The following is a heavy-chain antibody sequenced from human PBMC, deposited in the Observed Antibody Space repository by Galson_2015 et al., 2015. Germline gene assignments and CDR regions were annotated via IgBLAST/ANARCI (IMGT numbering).Heavy chain of an antibody. CDR2: ISGSGGST. D-gene: IGHD5-12*01. CDR1: GFTFSSYA. J-gene: IGHJ4*02. CDR3: AKILVGGYDSHGSGFDY. V-gene: IGHV3-23*01. Sequence: SLRLSCAASGFTFSSYAMSWVRQAPGKGLEWVSAISGSGGSTYYADSVKGRFTISRDNSKNTLYLQMNSLRAEDTAVYYCAKILVGGYDSHGSGFDYWGQGTLVTVSS.